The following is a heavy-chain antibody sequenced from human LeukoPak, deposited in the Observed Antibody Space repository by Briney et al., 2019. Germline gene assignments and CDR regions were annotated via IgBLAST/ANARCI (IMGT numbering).Heavy chain of an antibody. V-gene: IGHV3-23*01. CDR2: VSRFGGTT. D-gene: IGHD6-13*01. CDR1: GSAFSNYA. CDR3: VKHVGSRWSNNRFDP. J-gene: IGHJ5*02. Sequence: GGSLRLPCAASGSAFSNYAMSWVRQAPGKGLEWVSAVSRFGGTTYYADSAKGRFTISRDNSNNTVYLQMNSLRVGDTALYYCVKHVGSRWSNNRFDPWGQGTLITVS.